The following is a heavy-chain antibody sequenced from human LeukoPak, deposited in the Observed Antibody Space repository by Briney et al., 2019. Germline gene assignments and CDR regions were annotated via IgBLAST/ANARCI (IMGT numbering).Heavy chain of an antibody. Sequence: GGALRLSCAASGFTFSSYDMHWVRQATGKGLEWVSAIGTAGDTYYPGSVKGRFTISIENAKNSLYLQMNSLSAGDTAVYYCARGVSSGWYSGYWGQGTLVTVSS. V-gene: IGHV3-13*01. CDR2: IGTAGDT. CDR3: ARGVSSGWYSGY. J-gene: IGHJ4*02. D-gene: IGHD6-19*01. CDR1: GFTFSSYD.